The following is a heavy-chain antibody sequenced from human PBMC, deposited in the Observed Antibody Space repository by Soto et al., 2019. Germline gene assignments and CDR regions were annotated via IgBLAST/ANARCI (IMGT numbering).Heavy chain of an antibody. D-gene: IGHD6-13*01. V-gene: IGHV3-30*03. CDR1: GFTFSSYG. CDR2: ISYDGSNK. J-gene: IGHJ6*02. CDR3: AGGGYSSSWYYYYYGMDV. Sequence: GGSLRLSCAASGFTFSSYGMHWVRQAPGKGLEWVAVISYDGSNKYYADSVKGRFTISRDNSKNTLYLQMNSLRAEDTAVYYCAGGGYSSSWYYYYYGMDVWGQGTTVTVSS.